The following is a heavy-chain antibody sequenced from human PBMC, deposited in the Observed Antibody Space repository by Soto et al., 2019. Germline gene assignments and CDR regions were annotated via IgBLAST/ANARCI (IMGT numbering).Heavy chain of an antibody. CDR3: ARDKITGLFDY. CDR2: INHSGST. V-gene: IGHV4-34*01. J-gene: IGHJ4*02. D-gene: IGHD2-8*02. CDR1: GGYFSGYY. Sequence: SETLSLTCAVYGGYFSGYYLTWIRQPPGTGLEWIGEINHSGSTNYNPSLKSRVTISVDTSKNQFSLKLTSVTAADTAVYYCARDKITGLFDYWGQGTLVTVS.